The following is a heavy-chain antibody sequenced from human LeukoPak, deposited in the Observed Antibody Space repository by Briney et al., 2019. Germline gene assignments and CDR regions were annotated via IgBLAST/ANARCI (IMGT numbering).Heavy chain of an antibody. CDR2: ISAYNGNT. V-gene: IGHV1-18*01. Sequence: ASVKVSCKASGYTFTSYGISWVRRAPGQGLEWTGWISAYNGNTNYAQKLQGRVTMTTDTSTSTAYMELRSLRSDDTAVYYCATHLGGYCSGGSCYYFDYWGQGTLVTVSS. D-gene: IGHD2-15*01. CDR1: GYTFTSYG. J-gene: IGHJ4*02. CDR3: ATHLGGYCSGGSCYYFDY.